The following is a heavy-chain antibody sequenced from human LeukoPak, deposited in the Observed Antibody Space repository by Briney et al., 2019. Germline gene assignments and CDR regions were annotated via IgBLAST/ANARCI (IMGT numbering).Heavy chain of an antibody. J-gene: IGHJ6*03. CDR3: ARTRSSWYRTYYYYMDV. CDR1: GGSISTYY. Sequence: SETLSLTCSVTGGSISTYYWSWIRQPPGKGLEWIGYIYYSGSTNYNPSLKSRVTISVDTSKNQFSLKLSSVTAADTAVYYCARTRSSWYRTYYYYMDVWGKGTTVTVSS. D-gene: IGHD6-13*01. V-gene: IGHV4-59*01. CDR2: IYYSGST.